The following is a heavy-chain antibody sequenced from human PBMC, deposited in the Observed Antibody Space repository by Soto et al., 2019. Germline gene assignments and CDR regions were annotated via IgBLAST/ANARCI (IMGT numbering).Heavy chain of an antibody. CDR2: VYWDDDK. CDR1: GFSLITSRVG. CDR3: ARVIITYGGVDECDAFDV. J-gene: IGHJ3*01. D-gene: IGHD3-16*01. V-gene: IGHV2-5*02. Sequence: QITLTESGPMLVKPTQTLTLTCTFSGFSLITSRVGVGWIRQPPGKALEWLAVVYWDDDKRYSPSQKNRLTITKDTSTNQVVLTMTNMDPVDTGTYYYARVIITYGGVDECDAFDVWGQGTMVTVSS.